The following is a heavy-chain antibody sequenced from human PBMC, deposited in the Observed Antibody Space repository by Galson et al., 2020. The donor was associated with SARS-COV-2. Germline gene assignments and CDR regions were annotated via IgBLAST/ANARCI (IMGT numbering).Heavy chain of an antibody. CDR3: ARHGASSGWYEGIDY. D-gene: IGHD6-19*01. J-gene: IGHJ4*02. Sequence: GESLKISCKASRYSFTNYWIGWVRQMPGKGLEWMGVIYPDDSYTIYSPSFQGQVTISADKSITTAYLQWSGLKASDTAMYYCARHGASSGWYEGIDYWGQGTLSPSPQ. CDR1: RYSFTNYW. CDR2: IYPDDSYT. V-gene: IGHV5-51*01.